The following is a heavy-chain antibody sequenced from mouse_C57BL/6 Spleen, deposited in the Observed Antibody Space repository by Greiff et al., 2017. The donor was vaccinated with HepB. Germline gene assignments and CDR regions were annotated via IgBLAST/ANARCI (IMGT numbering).Heavy chain of an antibody. CDR3: ARRAMVTTGYFDV. CDR2: IYPGDGDT. CDR1: GYAFSSYW. V-gene: IGHV1-80*01. D-gene: IGHD2-2*01. J-gene: IGHJ1*03. Sequence: QVQLQQSGAELVKPGASVKISCKASGYAFSSYWMNWVKQRPGKGLEWIGQIYPGDGDTNDNGKFKGKATLTADKSSSTAYMQLSSLTSEDSAVYFCARRAMVTTGYFDVWGTGTTVTVSS.